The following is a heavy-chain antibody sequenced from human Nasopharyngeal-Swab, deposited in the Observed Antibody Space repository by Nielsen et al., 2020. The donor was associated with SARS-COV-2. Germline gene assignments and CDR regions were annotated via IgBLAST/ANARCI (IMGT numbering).Heavy chain of an antibody. CDR1: GFTFSSYW. CDR3: ARENYDYVWGTSGGMDV. V-gene: IGHV3-74*01. CDR2: INSDGSST. J-gene: IGHJ6*02. D-gene: IGHD3-16*01. Sequence: GESLKISCAASGFTFSSYWMHWVRQAPGKGLVWVSRINSDGSSTSYADSVKGRFTISRDNAKNSLYLQMNSLRAEDTAVYYCARENYDYVWGTSGGMDVWGQGTTVTVSS.